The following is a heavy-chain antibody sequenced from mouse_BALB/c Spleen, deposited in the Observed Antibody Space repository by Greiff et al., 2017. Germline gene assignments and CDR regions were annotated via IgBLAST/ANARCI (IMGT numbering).Heavy chain of an antibody. J-gene: IGHJ3*01. V-gene: IGHV1-4*02. CDR2: INPSSGYT. Sequence: VKLQESAAELARPGASVKMSCKASGYTFTSYTMHWVKQRPGQGLEWIGYINPSSGYTEYNQKFKDKTTLTADKSSSTAYMQLSSLTSEDSAVYYCARRAWFAYWGQGTLVTVSA. CDR1: GYTFTSYT. CDR3: ARRAWFAY.